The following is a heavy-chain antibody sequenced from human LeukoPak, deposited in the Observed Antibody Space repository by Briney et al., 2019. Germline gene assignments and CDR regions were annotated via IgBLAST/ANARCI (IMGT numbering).Heavy chain of an antibody. CDR2: IRYDGSNK. V-gene: IGHV3-30*02. D-gene: IGHD6-13*01. CDR3: AKDKAAGIAAVDAFDI. CDR1: GFTFSSYG. J-gene: IGHJ3*02. Sequence: TGGSLRLSCAASGFTFSSYGMHWVRQAPGKGLEWVAFIRYDGSNKYYADSVKGRFTISRDNSKNTLYLQLNSLRAEDTAVYYCAKDKAAGIAAVDAFDIWGQGTMVTVSS.